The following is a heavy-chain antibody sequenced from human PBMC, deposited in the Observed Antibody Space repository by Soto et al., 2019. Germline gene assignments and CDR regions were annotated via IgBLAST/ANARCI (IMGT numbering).Heavy chain of an antibody. CDR3: ARGQRVRYFDWLLSDENWFDP. Sequence: GASVKVSCKASGYTFTSYDINWVRQATGQGREWMGWMNPNSGNTGYAQKFQGRVTMTRNTSISTAYMELSSLRSEDTAVYYCARGQRVRYFDWLLSDENWFDPWGQGTLVTVSS. V-gene: IGHV1-8*01. D-gene: IGHD3-9*01. CDR2: MNPNSGNT. J-gene: IGHJ5*02. CDR1: GYTFTSYD.